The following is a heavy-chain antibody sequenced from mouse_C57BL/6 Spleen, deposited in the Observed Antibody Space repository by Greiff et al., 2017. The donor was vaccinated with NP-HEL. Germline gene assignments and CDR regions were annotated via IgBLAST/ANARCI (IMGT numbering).Heavy chain of an antibody. V-gene: IGHV1-22*01. CDR2: INPNNGGT. J-gene: IGHJ2*01. D-gene: IGHD1-1*01. Sequence: VHVKQSGPELVKPGASVKMSCKASGYTFTDYNMHWVKQSHGKSLEWIGYINPNNGGTSYNQKFKGKATLTVNKSSSTAYMELRSLTSEDSAVYYCARVTTVVEVHYFDYWGQGTTLTVSS. CDR3: ARVTTVVEVHYFDY. CDR1: GYTFTDYN.